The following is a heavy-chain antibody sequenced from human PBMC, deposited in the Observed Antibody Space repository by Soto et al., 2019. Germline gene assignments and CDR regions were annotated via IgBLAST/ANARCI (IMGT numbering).Heavy chain of an antibody. Sequence: HPGGSLRLSCAASGFTFSSYAMSWVRQAPGKGLEWVSAISGSGGSTYYADSVKGRFTISRDNSKNTLYLQMNSLRAEDTAVYYCAKLAGSVTVYYYGMDVWGQGTTVTVSS. J-gene: IGHJ6*02. CDR1: GFTFSSYA. CDR2: ISGSGGST. CDR3: AKLAGSVTVYYYGMDV. D-gene: IGHD4-4*01. V-gene: IGHV3-23*01.